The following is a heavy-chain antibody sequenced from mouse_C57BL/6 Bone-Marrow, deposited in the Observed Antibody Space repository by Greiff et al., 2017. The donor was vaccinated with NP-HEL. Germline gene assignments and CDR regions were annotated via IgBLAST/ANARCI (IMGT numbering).Heavy chain of an antibody. CDR3: ARKGGWLLSSWFAY. D-gene: IGHD2-3*01. V-gene: IGHV1-59*01. J-gene: IGHJ3*01. CDR2: IDPSDSYT. Sequence: QVQLQQPGAELVRPGPSVKLSCKASGYTFTSYWMHWVKQRPGQGLEWIGVIDPSDSYTNYNQKFKGKATLTVDTSSSTAYMQLSSLTSEDSAVYYCARKGGWLLSSWFAYWGQGTLVTVSA. CDR1: GYTFTSYW.